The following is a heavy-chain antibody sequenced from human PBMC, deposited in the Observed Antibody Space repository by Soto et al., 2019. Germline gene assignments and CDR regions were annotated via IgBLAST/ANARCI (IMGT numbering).Heavy chain of an antibody. D-gene: IGHD3-22*01. CDR3: ARGWGYESSDYYYAY. CDR2: IIPMFGTA. V-gene: IGHV1-69*01. J-gene: IGHJ4*02. CDR1: GGTFSTHA. Sequence: QVQLVQSGAEVRKPGSSVKVSCKASGGTFSTHAISWVRQAPGQGLEWMGGIIPMFGTANHAQKFQGRVTISADASTSTADMELSSLRSEDTDIYYCARGWGYESSDYYYAYWVQGTLVIVAS.